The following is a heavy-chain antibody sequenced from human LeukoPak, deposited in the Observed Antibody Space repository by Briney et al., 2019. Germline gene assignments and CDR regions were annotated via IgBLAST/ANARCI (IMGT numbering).Heavy chain of an antibody. J-gene: IGHJ5*02. V-gene: IGHV3-7*01. D-gene: IGHD3-16*01. CDR1: GFTFRNYW. Sequence: GGSLRLSCAASGFTFRNYWMSWVRQAPGRGLDWVASIKGEGNVKYYVDSVKGRFTISRDNADNSLYLQMNSLRVEDTAVYYCARLGGETTRFDLWGQGALVTVSS. CDR3: ARLGGETTRFDL. CDR2: IKGEGNVK.